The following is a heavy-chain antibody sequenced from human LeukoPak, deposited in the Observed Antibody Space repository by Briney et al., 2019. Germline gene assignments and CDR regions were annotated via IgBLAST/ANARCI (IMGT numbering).Heavy chain of an antibody. V-gene: IGHV1-18*01. CDR3: ARSSLYSSSSSFDY. CDR2: ISAYNGNT. CDR1: GYTFTSYG. D-gene: IGHD6-6*01. Sequence: GASVKVSCKASGYTFTSYGISWVRQAPGQGLEWMGWISAYNGNTNYAQKLQGRVTMTTDTSTSTADMELRSLRSDDTAVYYCARSSLYSSSSSFDYWGQGTLVTVSS. J-gene: IGHJ4*02.